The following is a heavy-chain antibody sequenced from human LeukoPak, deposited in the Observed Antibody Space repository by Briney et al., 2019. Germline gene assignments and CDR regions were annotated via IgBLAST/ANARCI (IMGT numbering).Heavy chain of an antibody. D-gene: IGHD1-1*01. J-gene: IGHJ5*02. Sequence: SETLSLTCTVSGGSISSSSYYWRWIRQPPGKGLEWIGSIYYSGSTYYNPSVQSRLTISVDTSKNPFSLKLSSVTAAEPAVYYCARHEGGLEEAAWFDHWGQGTLVTVSS. CDR1: GGSISSSSYY. CDR2: IYYSGST. V-gene: IGHV4-39*01. CDR3: ARHEGGLEEAAWFDH.